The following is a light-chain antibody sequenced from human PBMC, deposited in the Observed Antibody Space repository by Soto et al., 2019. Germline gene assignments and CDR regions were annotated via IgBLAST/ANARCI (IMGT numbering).Light chain of an antibody. V-gene: IGLV1-40*01. J-gene: IGLJ1*01. CDR1: SSNIGAGYD. Sequence: QSVLTQPPSVSGAPGQRVTISCTGSSSNIGAGYDVHWYQQLPGTAPKLLIYGNSNRPSGVPDRFSGSKSGTSASLAITGLQAEDEADYYCAAWDDSLNGPGHVFGTGTKAPS. CDR3: AAWDDSLNGPGHV. CDR2: GNS.